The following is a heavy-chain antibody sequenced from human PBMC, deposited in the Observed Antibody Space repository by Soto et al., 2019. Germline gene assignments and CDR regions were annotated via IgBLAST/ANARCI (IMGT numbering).Heavy chain of an antibody. CDR2: IYYSGST. CDR3: ARSSGGKSDY. V-gene: IGHV4-31*03. D-gene: IGHD2-15*01. Sequence: SETLSLTCTVSGGSISSGGYYWSWIRQHPGKGLEWIGYIYYSGSTYYNPSLKSRVTISLDTSKNQFSLKLSSVTAADTAVYYCARSSGGKSDYWGQGTLVTVSS. CDR1: GGSISSGGYY. J-gene: IGHJ4*02.